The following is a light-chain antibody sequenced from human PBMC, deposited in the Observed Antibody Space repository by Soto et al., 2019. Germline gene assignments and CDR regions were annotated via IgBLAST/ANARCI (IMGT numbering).Light chain of an antibody. CDR3: SSYAVSDSLV. J-gene: IGLJ2*01. CDR1: SSDVGGYDY. CDR2: EVN. V-gene: IGLV2-8*01. Sequence: QSALTQPPSASGSPGQSVTIFCTGTSSDVGGYDYVSWYQQHPGKVPKLMIYEVNKRPSGVPDRFSGSKSGNTASLTVSGLQTEDEADYYCSSYAVSDSLVFGGGTKVTVL.